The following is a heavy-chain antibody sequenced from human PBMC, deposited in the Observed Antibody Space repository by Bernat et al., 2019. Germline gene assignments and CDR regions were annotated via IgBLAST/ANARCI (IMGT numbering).Heavy chain of an antibody. Sequence: QVQLVESGGGVVQPGRSLRLSCAASGFTFSSYGMHWVRHAPGKGLAWVAVISYDGSNKYYADSVKGRFTISRDNSKNTLYLQMNSLRAEDTAVYYCAKDDYPGVRGVSIYYYYGMDVWGQGTTVTVSS. CDR1: GFTFSSYG. CDR2: ISYDGSNK. J-gene: IGHJ6*02. CDR3: AKDDYPGVRGVSIYYYYGMDV. D-gene: IGHD3-10*01. V-gene: IGHV3-30*18.